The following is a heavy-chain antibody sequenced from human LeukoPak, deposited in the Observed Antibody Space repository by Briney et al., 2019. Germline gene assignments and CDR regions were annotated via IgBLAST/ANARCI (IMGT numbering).Heavy chain of an antibody. CDR1: GFTFSSYY. CDR2: IKKDGSDK. CDR3: AREAVDCSGGSCWDDASDI. J-gene: IGHJ3*02. Sequence: GGSLRLSCAASGFTFSSYYMSWVRQAPGKGLEWVANIKKDGSDKYYLDSVKGRFTISRDNANNSLSLQMNSLRAEDTAVYYCAREAVDCSGGSCWDDASDIWGQGTMVTVSS. V-gene: IGHV3-7*01. D-gene: IGHD2-15*01.